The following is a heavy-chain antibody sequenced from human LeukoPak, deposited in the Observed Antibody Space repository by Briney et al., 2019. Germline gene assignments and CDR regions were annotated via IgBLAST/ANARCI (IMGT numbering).Heavy chain of an antibody. CDR1: GYTFTSYG. J-gene: IGHJ6*02. Sequence: GASVKVSCKASGYTFTSYGISWVRQAPGQGLEWMGWISAYNGNTNYAQKLQGRVTMTPDTSTSTAYMELRSLRSDDTAVYYCARDVDIVVVPAANYYYGMDVWGQGTTVTVSS. D-gene: IGHD2-2*03. V-gene: IGHV1-18*01. CDR3: ARDVDIVVVPAANYYYGMDV. CDR2: ISAYNGNT.